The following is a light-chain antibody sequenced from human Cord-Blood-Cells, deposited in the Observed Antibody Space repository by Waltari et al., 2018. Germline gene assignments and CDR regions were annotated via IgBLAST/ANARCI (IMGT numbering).Light chain of an antibody. CDR2: EGS. CDR1: SSDVGSYNL. CDR3: CSYAGSSTGV. J-gene: IGLJ2*01. V-gene: IGLV2-23*01. Sequence: QSALTQPASVSGSPGQSITISCPGPSSDVGSYNLVSWYQQHPGKAPKLMIYEGSKRPSGVSNRFAGSKSGNTASLTISGLHAEDEADYYCCSYAGSSTGVFGGGTKLTVL.